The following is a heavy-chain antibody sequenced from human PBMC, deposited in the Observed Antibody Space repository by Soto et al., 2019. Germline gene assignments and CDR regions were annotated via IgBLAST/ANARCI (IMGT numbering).Heavy chain of an antibody. J-gene: IGHJ6*03. CDR3: ARGLFCSGGSCYYYMDV. CDR1: GGSFSCYY. V-gene: IGHV4-34*01. CDR2: INHSGST. D-gene: IGHD2-15*01. Sequence: SETLSLTCAVYGGSFSCYYWSWIRQPPGKGLEWIGEINHSGSTNYNPSLKSRVTISVDTSKNQFSLKLSSVTAADTAVYYCARGLFCSGGSCYYYMDVWGKGTTVTVSS.